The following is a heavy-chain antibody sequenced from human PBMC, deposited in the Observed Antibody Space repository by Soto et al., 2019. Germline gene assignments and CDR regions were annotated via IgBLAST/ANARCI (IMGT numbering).Heavy chain of an antibody. Sequence: PGGSLRPSCAASGFTFSSYAMSWVRQAPGKGLEWVSAISGSGDSTYYADSVKGRFTISRDNSKNTLYLQMNSLRAEDTVVYYCAKDQLLFGPNWFDPWGQGTLVTVSS. CDR2: ISGSGDST. V-gene: IGHV3-23*01. CDR3: AKDQLLFGPNWFDP. CDR1: GFTFSSYA. D-gene: IGHD3-10*01. J-gene: IGHJ5*02.